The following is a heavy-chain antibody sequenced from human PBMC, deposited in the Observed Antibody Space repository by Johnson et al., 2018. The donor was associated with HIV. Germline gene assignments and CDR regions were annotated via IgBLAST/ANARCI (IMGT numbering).Heavy chain of an antibody. CDR2: IKQDGSEK. J-gene: IGHJ3*02. CDR1: GFTFSSFW. CDR3: ATCRVPAAMFDALDI. D-gene: IGHD2-2*01. Sequence: VQLLESGGGLVQPGGSLRLSCAASGFTFSSFWMTWVRQAPGNGLEWVANIKQDGSEKYYVDSVKGRFTISRDNSKNTLYLQMNSLRPEDTAVYYCATCRVPAAMFDALDIWGQGTMVTVSS. V-gene: IGHV3-7*01.